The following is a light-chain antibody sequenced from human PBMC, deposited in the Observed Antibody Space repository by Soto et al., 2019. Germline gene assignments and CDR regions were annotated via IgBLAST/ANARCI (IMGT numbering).Light chain of an antibody. CDR2: GAS. CDR1: QDVGKW. Sequence: TQMTQSPPSVSASVGDRVTITCRASQDVGKWLAWYQQKPGKAPTLLIHGASSLQSGVPPRYSGSGYGTDFTLTISSLQPEDIATYYCQQYDNLITFGQGTKVDIK. CDR3: QQYDNLIT. V-gene: IGKV1-12*01. J-gene: IGKJ1*01.